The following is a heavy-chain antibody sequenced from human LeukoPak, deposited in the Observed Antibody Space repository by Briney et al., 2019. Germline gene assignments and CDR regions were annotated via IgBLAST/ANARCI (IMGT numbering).Heavy chain of an antibody. V-gene: IGHV3-21*01. CDR2: ISSSSSYI. CDR1: GFTFSNYN. CDR3: ARDFPGSGLDY. Sequence: GGSLRLSCAASGFTFSNYNMNWVRQAPGKGLEWVSSISSSSSYIYYADSVKGRFTISRDNAKNSLYLQMNSLRAEDTAVYYCARDFPGSGLDYWGQGTLVTVSS. J-gene: IGHJ4*02. D-gene: IGHD3-10*01.